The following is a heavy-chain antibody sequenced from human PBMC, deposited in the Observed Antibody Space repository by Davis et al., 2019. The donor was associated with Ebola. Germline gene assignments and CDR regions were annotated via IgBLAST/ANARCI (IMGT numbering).Heavy chain of an antibody. J-gene: IGHJ4*02. D-gene: IGHD6-6*01. CDR2: IYYSGST. CDR3: ARVLGYSSSYPFDY. CDR1: GGSISSYY. Sequence: MPSETLSLTCTVSGGSISSYYWSWIRQPPGKGLEWIGYIYYSGSTNYNPSLKSRVTISVDTSKNQFSLKLSSVTAADTAVYYCARVLGYSSSYPFDYWGQGTLVTVSS. V-gene: IGHV4-59*12.